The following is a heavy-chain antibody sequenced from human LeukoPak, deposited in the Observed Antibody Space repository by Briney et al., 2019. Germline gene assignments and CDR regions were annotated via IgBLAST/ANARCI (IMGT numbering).Heavy chain of an antibody. D-gene: IGHD3-22*01. V-gene: IGHV1-18*01. Sequence: GASVKVSCKASGYTFTSYGISWVRQAPGQGLEWMGWISAYNGNTNYAQKLQGRVTMTTGTSTSTAYMELRSLRSDDTAVYYCARVSTNRYDSSGYYTDYWGQGTLVTVSS. J-gene: IGHJ4*02. CDR2: ISAYNGNT. CDR3: ARVSTNRYDSSGYYTDY. CDR1: GYTFTSYG.